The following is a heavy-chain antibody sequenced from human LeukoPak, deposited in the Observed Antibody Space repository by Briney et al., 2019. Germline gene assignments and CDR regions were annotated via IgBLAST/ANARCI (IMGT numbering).Heavy chain of an antibody. CDR2: ISAFNGNT. V-gene: IGHV1-18*01. CDR1: GYMFNIYG. D-gene: IGHD5-12*01. CDR3: ARSPPSTGYDRFDT. Sequence: GASVKVSCKASGYMFNIYGISWVRQAPGQGLEWMGWISAFNGNTNYARNFQDRVTMTTDTSTSTAYTELTSLSSDDTAVYYCARSPPSTGYDRFDTWGQGTLVTVSS. J-gene: IGHJ4*02.